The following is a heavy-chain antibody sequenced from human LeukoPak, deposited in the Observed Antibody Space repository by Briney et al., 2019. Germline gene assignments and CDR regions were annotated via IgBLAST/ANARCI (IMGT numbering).Heavy chain of an antibody. V-gene: IGHV4-59*12. Sequence: PSETLSLTCTVSGGSISGYFWSWIRQPPGKGLEWIGYSFYSGSTHYNPSLKSRVTISLDTSRNQLYLKLSSVTAADTAVYYCATYFYGEYGSYYFDYWGQGTLVTVSS. CDR2: SFYSGST. CDR3: ATYFYGEYGSYYFDY. D-gene: IGHD4-17*01. J-gene: IGHJ4*02. CDR1: GGSISGYF.